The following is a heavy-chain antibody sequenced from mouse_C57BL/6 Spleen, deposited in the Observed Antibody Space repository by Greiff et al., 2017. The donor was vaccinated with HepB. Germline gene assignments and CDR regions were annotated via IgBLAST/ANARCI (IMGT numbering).Heavy chain of an antibody. J-gene: IGHJ4*01. D-gene: IGHD1-1*01. CDR1: GYTFTDYY. Sequence: VQLQQSGPELVKPGASVKISCKASGYTFTDYYMNWVKQSHGKSLEWIGDINPNNGGTSYNQKFKGKATLTVDKSSSTAYMELRSLTSEDSAVYYCARESITTVVAKGAMDYWGQGTSVTVSS. CDR2: INPNNGGT. CDR3: ARESITTVVAKGAMDY. V-gene: IGHV1-26*01.